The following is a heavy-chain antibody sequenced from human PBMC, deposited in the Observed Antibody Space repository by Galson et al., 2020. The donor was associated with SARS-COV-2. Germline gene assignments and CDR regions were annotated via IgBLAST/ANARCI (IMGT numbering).Heavy chain of an antibody. D-gene: IGHD2-8*01. CDR1: GGSISSSNW. V-gene: IGHV4-4*02. CDR3: ARESCTNGVCYRGYYYMDV. J-gene: IGHJ6*03. CDR2: IYHSGST. Sequence: SQTLSLTCAVSGGSISSSNWWSWVRQPPGKGLEWIGEIYHSGSTNYNPSLKSRVTISVDKSKNQFSLKLSSVTAVDTAVYYCARESCTNGVCYRGYYYMDVWGKGTTVTVSS.